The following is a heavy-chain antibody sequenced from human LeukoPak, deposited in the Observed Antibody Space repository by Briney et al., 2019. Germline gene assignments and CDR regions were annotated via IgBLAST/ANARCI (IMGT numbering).Heavy chain of an antibody. CDR2: ISAYNGNT. D-gene: IGHD2-2*02. J-gene: IGHJ4*02. CDR1: GYTFTSYG. Sequence: GASVKVSCKASGYTFTSYGISWVRQAPGQGLEWMGWISAYNGNTNYAQKLQGRVTMTTDTSTSTAYMELRSLRSDDTAVYYCARDLCSSTSCYSWEEPFDYWGQGTLVTVSS. V-gene: IGHV1-18*01. CDR3: ARDLCSSTSCYSWEEPFDY.